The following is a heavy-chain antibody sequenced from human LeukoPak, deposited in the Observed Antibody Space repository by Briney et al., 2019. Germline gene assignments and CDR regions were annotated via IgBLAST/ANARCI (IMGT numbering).Heavy chain of an antibody. CDR3: ARDRNTDFWSGYYTNYFDD. CDR2: IKQDGSEK. V-gene: IGHV3-7*01. D-gene: IGHD3-3*01. Sequence: QSGGSLRLSCAAAGFTFSSYAMTWVRQAAGKGLEWVATIKQDGSEKYYVDSVKGRFTISRDNAKNSLYLHMNSLRAGDTAVYYCARDRNTDFWSGYYTNYFDDWGQGTLVSVSS. CDR1: GFTFSSYA. J-gene: IGHJ4*02.